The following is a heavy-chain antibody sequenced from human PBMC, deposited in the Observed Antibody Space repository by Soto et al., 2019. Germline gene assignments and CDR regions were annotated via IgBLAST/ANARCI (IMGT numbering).Heavy chain of an antibody. CDR3: ARRTYGSGSYSDNWFDP. V-gene: IGHV5-51*03. J-gene: IGHJ5*02. CDR2: IYPGDSDT. D-gene: IGHD3-10*01. Sequence: EVQLVQSGAEVKKPGESLKISCKGSGYSFTNYWIGWVRQMPGKGLEWMGIIYPGDSDTRYSPSFQGQVTISADKSISTAYLQWSSLKASDTAMYYCARRTYGSGSYSDNWFDPWGQGTLVTVSS. CDR1: GYSFTNYW.